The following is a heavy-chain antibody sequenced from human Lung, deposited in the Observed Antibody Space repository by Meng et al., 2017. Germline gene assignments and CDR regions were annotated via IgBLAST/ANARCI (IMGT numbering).Heavy chain of an antibody. D-gene: IGHD1-1*01. J-gene: IGHJ4*02. Sequence: EVPLVESGGDLVKPGGSLRLSCAAFGFYFNNAWMSWVRQTPGKGLEWVGRIKSNTDRGTIEYAAPVTGRFTISRDDSKSTLYLQMSGLRIDDTGVYYCVWDDKAVADYWGQGTLVTVSS. CDR3: VWDDKAVADY. V-gene: IGHV3-15*01. CDR2: IKSNTDRGTI. CDR1: GFYFNNAW.